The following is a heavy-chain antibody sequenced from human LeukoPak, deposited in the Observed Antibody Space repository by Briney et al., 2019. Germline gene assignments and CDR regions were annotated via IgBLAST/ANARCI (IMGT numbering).Heavy chain of an antibody. J-gene: IGHJ5*02. CDR2: IYYSGST. D-gene: IGHD5-12*01. CDR3: ARAGWLRSENWFDP. Sequence: SETLSLACTVSGGSISSYYWSWIRQPPGKGLEWIGYIYYSGSTNYNPSLKSRVTISVDTSKNQFSLKLSSVTAADTAVYYCARAGWLRSENWFDPWGQGTLVTVSS. CDR1: GGSISSYY. V-gene: IGHV4-59*01.